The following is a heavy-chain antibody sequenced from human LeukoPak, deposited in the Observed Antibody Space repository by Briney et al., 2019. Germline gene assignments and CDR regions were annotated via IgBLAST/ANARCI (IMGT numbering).Heavy chain of an antibody. D-gene: IGHD2-2*01. J-gene: IGHJ5*02. Sequence: ASVKVSCKASGGTFSSYAISWVRQAPGQGLEWMGRVIPILGIANYAQKFQGRVTITADKSTSTAYMELSSLRSEDTAVYYCARDASDIVVVPAALDGVWFDPWGQGTLVTVSS. CDR1: GGTFSSYA. V-gene: IGHV1-69*04. CDR2: VIPILGIA. CDR3: ARDASDIVVVPAALDGVWFDP.